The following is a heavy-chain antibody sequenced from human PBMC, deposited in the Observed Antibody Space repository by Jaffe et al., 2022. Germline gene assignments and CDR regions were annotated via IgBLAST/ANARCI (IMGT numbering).Heavy chain of an antibody. V-gene: IGHV3-23*01. CDR1: EFTFSIYA. D-gene: IGHD6-25*01. Sequence: EVQLLESGGDLVQPGGSLRLSCAASEFTFSIYAMTWVRQAAGRGLEWLSSISSTGRNTYYADSVKGRFTISRDNSKKTLYLQMNSLRVEDTAIYYCTNPGRHAFYIWGQGTMVTVSS. CDR2: ISSTGRNT. J-gene: IGHJ3*02. CDR3: TNPGRHAFYI.